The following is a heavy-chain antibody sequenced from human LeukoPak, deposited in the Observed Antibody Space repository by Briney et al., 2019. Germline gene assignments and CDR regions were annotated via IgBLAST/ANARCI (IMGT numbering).Heavy chain of an antibody. D-gene: IGHD3-10*01. V-gene: IGHV1-8*01. CDR3: ARSRDGVWFGEYHYRLFDY. CDR2: MNPNSGNT. Sequence: ASVKVSCKASGYTFTSYDINWVRQATGQGLEWMGWMNPNSGNTGYAQKFQGRVTMTRNTSISTAYMELSSLRSEDTAVYYCARSRDGVWFGEYHYRLFDYWGQGTLVTVSS. J-gene: IGHJ4*02. CDR1: GYTFTSYD.